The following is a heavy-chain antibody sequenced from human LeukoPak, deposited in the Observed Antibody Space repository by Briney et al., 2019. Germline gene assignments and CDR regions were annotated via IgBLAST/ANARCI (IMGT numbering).Heavy chain of an antibody. CDR1: GFTVSSNH. V-gene: IGHV3-53*01. D-gene: IGHD4-17*01. Sequence: GGSLRLSCAVSGFTVSSNHVAWVRLAPGKGLEWVSIIYTAGNTYYADSVKGRFTISRDNSKDTLYLQVNSLRAEDTAVYFCARARRCGLYDDYGACFDYWGQGTLLIVSS. J-gene: IGHJ4*02. CDR2: IYTAGNT. CDR3: ARARRCGLYDDYGACFDY.